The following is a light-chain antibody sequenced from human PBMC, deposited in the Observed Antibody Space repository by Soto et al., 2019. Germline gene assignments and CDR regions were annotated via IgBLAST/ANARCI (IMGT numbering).Light chain of an antibody. Sequence: DIQMTQSPSSLSASVGDRVTITCQASLDIDNYLNWYQQKPGEAPKLVIYDASILETGVQSRFSGSGSGTDFTFTISSLQPEDVATYYCQHYHNLPMYTFGQGTRLEIK. CDR3: QHYHNLPMYT. CDR2: DAS. J-gene: IGKJ2*01. V-gene: IGKV1-33*01. CDR1: LDIDNY.